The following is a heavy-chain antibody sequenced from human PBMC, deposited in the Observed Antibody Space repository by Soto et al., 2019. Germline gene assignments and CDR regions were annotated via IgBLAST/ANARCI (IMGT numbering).Heavy chain of an antibody. Sequence: SETLSLTCTFSCGSVSSGSYYWSWIRQPPGKGLEWIGYIYYSGSTNYNPSLKSRVTISVDTSKNQFSLKLSSVTAADTAVYYCARDKGAGYGYYYGEFDYWGQGTLVTVSS. CDR2: IYYSGST. J-gene: IGHJ4*02. CDR3: ARDKGAGYGYYYGEFDY. V-gene: IGHV4-61*01. D-gene: IGHD3-10*01. CDR1: CGSVSSGSYY.